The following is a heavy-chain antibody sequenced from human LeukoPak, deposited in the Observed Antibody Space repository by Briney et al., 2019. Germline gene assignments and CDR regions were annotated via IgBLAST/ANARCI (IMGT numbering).Heavy chain of an antibody. CDR3: AKELRVLASCFDY. Sequence: PGGSLRLSCAASGFTFSDYYMSWIRQAPGKGLEWVSYISSSSSYTNYADSVKGRFTISRDNAKNSLYLQMNSLRAEDTATYYCAKELRVLASCFDYWGQGTLVTVSS. CDR1: GFTFSDYY. V-gene: IGHV3-11*05. D-gene: IGHD4/OR15-4a*01. J-gene: IGHJ4*02. CDR2: ISSSSSYT.